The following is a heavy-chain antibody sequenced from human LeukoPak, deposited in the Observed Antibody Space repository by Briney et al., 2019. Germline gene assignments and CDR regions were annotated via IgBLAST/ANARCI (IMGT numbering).Heavy chain of an antibody. CDR2: ISYDGSNK. V-gene: IGHV3-30*03. CDR1: GFTFSSYG. Sequence: GRSLRLSCAASGFTFSSYGMHWVRQAPGKGLEWVAVISYDGSNKYYADSVKGRFTISRDSSKNTLYLQMNSLRPEDTAVYYCARAHLSSASTDYMTFWGKGTTVTVSS. D-gene: IGHD6-6*01. J-gene: IGHJ6*03. CDR3: ARAHLSSASTDYMTF.